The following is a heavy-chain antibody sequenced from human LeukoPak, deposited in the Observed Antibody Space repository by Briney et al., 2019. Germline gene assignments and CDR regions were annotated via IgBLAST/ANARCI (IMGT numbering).Heavy chain of an antibody. CDR3: ARALFYNWNYLGY. CDR2: INHSGST. V-gene: IGHV4-34*01. D-gene: IGHD1-20*01. Sequence: SETLSLTCAVYGGSFSGYYWSWIRQPPGKGPEWIGEINHSGSTNYNPSLKSRVTISVDTSKNQFSLKLSSVTAADTAVYYCARALFYNWNYLGYWGQGTLVTVSS. CDR1: GGSFSGYY. J-gene: IGHJ4*02.